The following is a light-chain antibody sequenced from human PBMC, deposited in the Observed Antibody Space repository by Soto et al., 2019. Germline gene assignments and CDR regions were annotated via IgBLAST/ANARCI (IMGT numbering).Light chain of an antibody. CDR3: QQRSNWPT. CDR1: QSVSSY. J-gene: IGKJ2*01. CDR2: DAS. Sequence: EIVLTQSPATLSLSPGERATLSSRASQSVSSYLAWYQQKPGQAPRLLIYDASNRATGIPARFSGSGSGTDFTLTISGLEPEDLAVYYCQQRSNWPTFGQGTKLEIK. V-gene: IGKV3-11*01.